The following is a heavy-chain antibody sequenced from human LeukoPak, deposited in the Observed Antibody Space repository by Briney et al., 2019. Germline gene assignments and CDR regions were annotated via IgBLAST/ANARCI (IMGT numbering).Heavy chain of an antibody. V-gene: IGHV4-59*08. D-gene: IGHD3-3*01. CDR2: ISYSGST. CDR1: RDCISSNY. CDR3: AGQWDRSGYKDLLLPGDY. J-gene: IGHJ4*02. Sequence: SETLSLTCTVPRDCISSNYCSSLRQPPGKGLEWIGYISYSGSTNYNPSLKSRVTISVDTSKNHFSLRLSSVTAAGTAVYYCAGQWDRSGYKDLLLPGDYWVQGSLVTVSS.